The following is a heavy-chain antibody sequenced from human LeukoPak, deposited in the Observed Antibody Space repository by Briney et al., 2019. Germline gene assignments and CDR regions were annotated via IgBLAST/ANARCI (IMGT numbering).Heavy chain of an antibody. CDR1: GDSISSRSYY. CDR3: ARDAYDSSGYSFDY. CDR2: IYYSGST. V-gene: IGHV4-39*07. Sequence: SETLSLTCTVSGDSISSRSYYWGWIRQPPGKGLEWIGSIYYSGSTYYNPSLKSRVTISVDKSKNQFSLKLSSVTAADTAVYYCARDAYDSSGYSFDYWGQGTLVTVSS. J-gene: IGHJ4*02. D-gene: IGHD3-22*01.